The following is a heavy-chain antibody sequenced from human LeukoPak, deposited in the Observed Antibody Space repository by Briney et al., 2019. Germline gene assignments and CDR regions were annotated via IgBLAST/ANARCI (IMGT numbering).Heavy chain of an antibody. CDR1: GFTFSSYG. V-gene: IGHV3-33*01. CDR3: ARDRSSGAFDY. CDR2: IWHDGSNK. D-gene: IGHD2-15*01. J-gene: IGHJ4*02. Sequence: GGSLRLSCAASGFTFSSYGMHWVRQAPGRGLEWVAIIWHDGSNKYYADSVKGRFTISRDNSKNALDLQMNSLRAEDTAVYYCARDRSSGAFDYWGQGALVTVSS.